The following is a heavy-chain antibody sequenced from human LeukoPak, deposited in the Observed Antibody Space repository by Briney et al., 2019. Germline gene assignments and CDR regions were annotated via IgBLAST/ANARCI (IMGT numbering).Heavy chain of an antibody. Sequence: GASLRLSCAASGFPFSSSAMSWVRQAPGKGLEWVSGLPRRGGDTYYADSVKGRFTISRDNAKNTLYLQMNSLRAEDTAVYYCARAPGYFDWLLEEYFDYWGQGTLVTVSS. CDR2: LPRRGGDT. V-gene: IGHV3-23*01. J-gene: IGHJ4*02. D-gene: IGHD3-9*01. CDR3: ARAPGYFDWLLEEYFDY. CDR1: GFPFSSSA.